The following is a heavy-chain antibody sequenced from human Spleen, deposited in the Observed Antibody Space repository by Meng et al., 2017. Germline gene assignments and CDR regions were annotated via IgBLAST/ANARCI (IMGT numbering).Heavy chain of an antibody. D-gene: IGHD5-12*01. CDR2: ISGSGGST. CDR3: ARGSGYREMPFDY. V-gene: IGHV3-23*01. CDR1: GFTFSNYA. Sequence: GESLKISCEASGFTFSNYAMSWVRPPPGKGLEWVSTISGSGGSTHYADSVKGRFTISRDNSKNSLLLHMNSLRVEDTAVYYCARGSGYREMPFDYWGQGTLVTVSS. J-gene: IGHJ4*02.